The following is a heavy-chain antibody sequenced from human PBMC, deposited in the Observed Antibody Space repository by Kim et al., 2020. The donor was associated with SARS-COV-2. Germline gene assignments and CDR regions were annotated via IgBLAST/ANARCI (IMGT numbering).Heavy chain of an antibody. CDR3: ATRPDTVSHMGDY. J-gene: IGHJ4*02. D-gene: IGHD4-17*01. Sequence: GESLKISCKGSGYSFTSYWISWVRQMPGKGLEWMGRIDPSDSYTNYSPSFQGHVTISADKSISTAYLQWSSLKASDTAMYYCATRPDTVSHMGDYWGQGTLVTVSS. CDR2: IDPSDSYT. V-gene: IGHV5-10-1*01. CDR1: GYSFTSYW.